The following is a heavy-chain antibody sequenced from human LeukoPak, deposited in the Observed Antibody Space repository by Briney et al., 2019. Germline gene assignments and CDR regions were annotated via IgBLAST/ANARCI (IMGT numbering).Heavy chain of an antibody. J-gene: IGHJ5*02. V-gene: IGHV3-30*03. D-gene: IGHD1-7*01. CDR1: GFTFTNAW. CDR3: TREGMGTTFSAWFDP. CDR2: VSSDGSID. Sequence: GGSLRLSCAASGFTFTNAWMSWVRQAPGKGLEWVAVVSSDGSIDYYADSVRGRFTVSRDNSKNTMYLQVNSLRAEDTAVYYCTREGMGTTFSAWFDPWGQGTLVTVSS.